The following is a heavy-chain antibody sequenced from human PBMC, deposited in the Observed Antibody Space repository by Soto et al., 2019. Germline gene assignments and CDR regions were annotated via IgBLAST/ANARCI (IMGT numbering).Heavy chain of an antibody. D-gene: IGHD3-9*01. CDR3: ARHSTGLDV. V-gene: IGHV4-59*08. CDR2: IHYSGST. CDR1: GGSISSNY. Sequence: SETLSLTCTVSGGSISSNYWSWIRQPPGKGLEYIGYIHYSGSTNYNRSLKSRVTISLDTSKNQFSLKLSSVTAADTAVYYCARHSTGLDVWGKGTTVTVSS. J-gene: IGHJ6*04.